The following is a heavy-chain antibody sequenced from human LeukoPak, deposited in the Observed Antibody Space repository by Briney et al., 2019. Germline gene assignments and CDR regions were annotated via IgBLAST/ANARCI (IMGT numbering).Heavy chain of an antibody. J-gene: IGHJ4*02. CDR2: IKQDGSET. V-gene: IGHV3-7*01. CDR3: ARDFWGAYRVDYFDC. Sequence: GGSLRLSCAASGFTFSNYWMSWVRRAPGKGLDWVANIKQDGSETSSVTSVRGRFTISRDNAKNSLYLQLNSLRAEDTAVYYCARDFWGAYRVDYFDCWGQGTLVTVSS. D-gene: IGHD3-3*01. CDR1: GFTFSNYW.